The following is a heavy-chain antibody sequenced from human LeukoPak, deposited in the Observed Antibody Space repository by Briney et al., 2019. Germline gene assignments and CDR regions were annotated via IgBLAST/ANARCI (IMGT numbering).Heavy chain of an antibody. J-gene: IGHJ6*04. CDR3: GELSITRSGGV. CDR1: GFTFSSYE. Sequence: GGSLRLSCAASGFTFSSYEMNWVRQAPGKGLEWVSYISSSGSTIYYAAFVNGRFTISRDNAKESLYLKMINLRAEDTAAYYCGELSITRSGGVWGKGTTVTISS. CDR2: ISSSGSTI. D-gene: IGHD3-10*01. V-gene: IGHV3-48*03.